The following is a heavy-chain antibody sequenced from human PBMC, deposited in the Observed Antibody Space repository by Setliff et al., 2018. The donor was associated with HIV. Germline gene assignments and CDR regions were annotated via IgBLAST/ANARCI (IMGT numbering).Heavy chain of an antibody. Sequence: GASLTLSCKGSGYSFTNYWIGWVRQMPGKGLGWVGIIYPGDSDTRYSPSFQGQVTISVDKSINTAYLQWNSLKASDTAMYYCARSLCYYDSCGYYYNYWGQGTLVTVS. D-gene: IGHD3-22*01. CDR3: ARSLCYYDSCGYYYNY. V-gene: IGHV5-51*01. J-gene: IGHJ4*02. CDR1: GYSFTNYW. CDR2: IYPGDSDT.